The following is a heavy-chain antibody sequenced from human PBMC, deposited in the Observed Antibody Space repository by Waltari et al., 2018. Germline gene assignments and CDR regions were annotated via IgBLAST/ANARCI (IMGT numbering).Heavy chain of an antibody. V-gene: IGHV3-7*03. CDR3: ARGGGDFGY. Sequence: EVHLVESGGGLVQPGGSLRLSCAASGFTFSNVWMSWVRQAPGKGLEWVANIKQDGSDKYYVDSVKGRFTISRDNAKNSLFLQMNSLRAEDSAVYYCARGGGDFGYWGQGTLVTVSS. J-gene: IGHJ4*02. D-gene: IGHD2-21*01. CDR2: IKQDGSDK. CDR1: GFTFSNVW.